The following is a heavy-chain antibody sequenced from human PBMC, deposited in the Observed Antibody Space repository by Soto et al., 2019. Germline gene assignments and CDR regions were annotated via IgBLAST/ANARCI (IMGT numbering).Heavy chain of an antibody. CDR2: IDWDEDK. J-gene: IGHJ6*01. V-gene: IGHV2-70*04. CDR3: ARMGTSYYEYAMDV. D-gene: IGHD1-1*01. Sequence: SGPTLVNPTQTLTLTCTFSEFSVTTCGMRVIWSRQPPGTALVCLERIDWDEDKFYSTSLKTSLTVSKDTFKNQVVLTMTNMDPGESATYYCARMGTSYYEYAMDVWGQGTTVTVSS. CDR1: EFSVTTCGMR.